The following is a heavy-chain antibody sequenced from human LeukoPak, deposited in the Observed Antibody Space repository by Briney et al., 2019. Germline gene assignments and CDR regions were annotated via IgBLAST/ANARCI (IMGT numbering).Heavy chain of an antibody. D-gene: IGHD3-10*01. J-gene: IGHJ6*03. CDR1: GCIFRNYA. CDR3: ARDYVVRLGDYMDV. V-gene: IGHV3-30*01. Sequence: GGSLRLSCAASGCIFRNYAIHWVRQIPGKGLEWVATISSSGSHTYYADSVKGRFTISRDNSRTTLDLQMNSLRPEDTGLYYCARDYVVRLGDYMDVWGNGTTVIVSS. CDR2: ISSSGSHT.